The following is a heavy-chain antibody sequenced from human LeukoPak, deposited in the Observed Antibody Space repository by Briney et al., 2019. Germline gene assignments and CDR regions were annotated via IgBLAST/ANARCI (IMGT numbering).Heavy chain of an antibody. CDR3: AKEITRGHLALVF. CDR2: ISHDGSNK. CDR1: GIIFNYYG. V-gene: IGHV3-30*18. Sequence: PGGSLRLSCAASGIIFNYYGMYWVRQAPGKGLQWVAAISHDGSNKYYADSVKGRFTISRDSSKNTLFLQMNSLRADDTAVYYCAKEITRGHLALVFWGQGALVTVSS. D-gene: IGHD2-8*02. J-gene: IGHJ4*02.